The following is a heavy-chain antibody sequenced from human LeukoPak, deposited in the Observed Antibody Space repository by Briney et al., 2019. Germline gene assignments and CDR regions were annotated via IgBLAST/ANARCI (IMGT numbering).Heavy chain of an antibody. Sequence: GGSLRLSCAASGLTFSNYGMSWVRQAPGKGLEWVAVISYDGSNKYYADSVEGRFTISRDNSKNTLYLQMNSLRAEDTAVYYCARDIGGQYQLLLDYWGQGTLVTVSS. CDR2: ISYDGSNK. J-gene: IGHJ4*02. V-gene: IGHV3-30*03. D-gene: IGHD2-2*01. CDR1: GLTFSNYG. CDR3: ARDIGGQYQLLLDY.